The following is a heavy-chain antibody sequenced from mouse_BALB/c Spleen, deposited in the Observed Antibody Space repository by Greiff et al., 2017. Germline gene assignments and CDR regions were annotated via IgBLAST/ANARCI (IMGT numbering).Heavy chain of an antibody. CDR1: GYSITSDYA. D-gene: IGHD1-1*01. V-gene: IGHV3-2*02. J-gene: IGHJ2*01. CDR3: AREGGFTTVVARGYFDY. Sequence: EVKLMESGPGLVKPSQSLSLTCTVTGYSITSDYAWNWIRQFPGNKLEWMGYISYSGSTSYNPSLKSRISITRDTSKNQFFLQLNSVTTEDTATYYCAREGGFTTVVARGYFDYWGQGTTLTVSS. CDR2: ISYSGST.